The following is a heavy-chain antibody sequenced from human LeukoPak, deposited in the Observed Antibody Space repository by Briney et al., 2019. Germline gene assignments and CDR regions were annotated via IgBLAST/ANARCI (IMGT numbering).Heavy chain of an antibody. CDR1: GNTLRELP. D-gene: IGHD3-3*01. V-gene: IGHV1-24*01. CDR3: ATRGSDFWSGFDF. J-gene: IGHJ4*02. Sequence: ASVKVSCKLSGNTLRELPIQWVRQAGGKGLEWMAGFDPENAEIVYAQKFQGRVTMTEDTSTNTAYMELTSLTSDDTTLYYCATRGSDFWSGFDFWGQGTQVTVSS. CDR2: FDPENAEI.